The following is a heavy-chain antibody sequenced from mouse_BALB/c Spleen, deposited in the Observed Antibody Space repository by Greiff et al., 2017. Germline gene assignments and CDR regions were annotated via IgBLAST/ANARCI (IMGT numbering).Heavy chain of an antibody. D-gene: IGHD4-1*01. CDR3: ARWGWDVPFAY. CDR1: GYAFTNYL. CDR2: INPGSGGT. Sequence: VQLQQSGAELVRPGTSVKVSCKASGYAFTNYLIEWVKQRPGQGLEWIGVINPGSGGTNYNEKFKGKATLTADKSSSTAYMQLSSLTSDDSAVYFCARWGWDVPFAYWGQGTLVTVSA. V-gene: IGHV1-54*01. J-gene: IGHJ3*01.